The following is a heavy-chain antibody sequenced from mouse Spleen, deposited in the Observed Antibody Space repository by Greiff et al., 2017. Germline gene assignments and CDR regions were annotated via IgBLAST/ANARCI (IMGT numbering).Heavy chain of an antibody. V-gene: IGHV5-9*04. J-gene: IGHJ3*01. CDR1: GFTFSSYA. Sequence: EVKLVESGGGLVKRGGSLKLSCAASGFTFSSYAMSWVRQTPEKRLEWVATISSGGGNTYYPDSVKGRFTISRDNAKNTLYLQMSSLKSEDTAMYYCARTSPLFAYWGQGTLVTVSA. CDR2: ISSGGGNT. CDR3: ARTSPLFAY.